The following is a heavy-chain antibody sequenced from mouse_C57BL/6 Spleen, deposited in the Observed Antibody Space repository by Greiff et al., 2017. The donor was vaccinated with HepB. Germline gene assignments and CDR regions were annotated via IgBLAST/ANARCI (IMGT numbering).Heavy chain of an antibody. CDR2: IWSGGST. J-gene: IGHJ3*01. V-gene: IGHV2-4*01. CDR1: GFSLTSYG. D-gene: IGHD2-5*01. Sequence: VKLMESGPGLVQPSQSLSITCTVSGFSLTSYGVHWVRQPPGKGLEWLGVIWSGGSTDYNAAFISRLSISKDNSKSQVFFKMNSLQADDTAIYYCAKGHSNSLFAYWGQGTLVTVSA. CDR3: AKGHSNSLFAY.